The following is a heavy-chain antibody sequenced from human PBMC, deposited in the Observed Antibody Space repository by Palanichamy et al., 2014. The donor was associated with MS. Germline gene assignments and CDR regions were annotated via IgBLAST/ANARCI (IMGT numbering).Heavy chain of an antibody. D-gene: IGHD3-16*01. J-gene: IGHJ4*02. CDR3: ATQMGGAFDY. V-gene: IGHV3-64D*08. CDR2: IGPTGAFT. CDR1: GFTFSHWH. Sequence: EVRLEESGGDMVQPGGSLRLSCSASGFTFSHWHIHWVRQSPGKGLEYVSGIGPTGAFTWYSSSVKDRFTISRDDSQSTLFLQMTSLRSEDTAVYFCATQMGGAFDYWGQGTVVAVSS.